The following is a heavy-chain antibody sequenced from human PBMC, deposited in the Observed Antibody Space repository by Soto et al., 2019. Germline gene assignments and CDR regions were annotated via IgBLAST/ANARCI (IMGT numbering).Heavy chain of an antibody. D-gene: IGHD2-8*01. CDR1: GFTFSSYA. CDR3: AKDPYCTNGVCRPTWFDP. V-gene: IGHV3-23*01. J-gene: IGHJ5*02. CDR2: ISGSGGST. Sequence: PGGSLRLSCAASGFTFSSYAMSWVRQAPGKGLEWVSAISGSGGSTYYADSVKGRFTISRDNSKNTLYLQMNSLRAEDTAVYYSAKDPYCTNGVCRPTWFDPWGQGTLVTVSS.